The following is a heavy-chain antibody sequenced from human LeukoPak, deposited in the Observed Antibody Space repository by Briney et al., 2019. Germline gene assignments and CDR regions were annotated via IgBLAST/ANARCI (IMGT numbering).Heavy chain of an antibody. V-gene: IGHV3-9*01. CDR2: ISWNSGSI. J-gene: IGHJ4*02. CDR3: AKDIASVAGNLDY. D-gene: IGHD6-19*01. CDR1: GFTFSSYW. Sequence: GGSLRLSCAASGFTFSSYWMSWVRQAPGKGLEWVSGISWNSGSIGYADSVKGRFTISRDNAKNSLYLQMNSLRAEDTALYYCAKDIASVAGNLDYWGQGTLVTVSS.